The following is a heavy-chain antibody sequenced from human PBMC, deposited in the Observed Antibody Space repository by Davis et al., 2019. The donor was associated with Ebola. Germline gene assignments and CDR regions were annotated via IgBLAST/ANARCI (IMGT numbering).Heavy chain of an antibody. J-gene: IGHJ5*02. CDR1: GGSVGSDY. CDR3: ARHTSYGGKTWFDP. D-gene: IGHD4-23*01. V-gene: IGHV4-59*08. CDR2: ISNGGST. Sequence: SETLSLTCSVSGGSVGSDYWSWIRQSLGKGLEWIAFISNGGSTNYNPSLKSRVTISVDTSKNQFSLKLTSVTAADTAVYYCARHTSYGGKTWFDPWGQGTLVTVSS.